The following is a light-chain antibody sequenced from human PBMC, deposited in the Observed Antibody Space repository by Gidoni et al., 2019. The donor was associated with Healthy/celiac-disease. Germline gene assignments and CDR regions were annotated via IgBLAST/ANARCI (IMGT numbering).Light chain of an antibody. Sequence: AIRMTQSPSSFSASTGDRVTITCRASQGISSYLAWYQQKPGKAPKLLIYAASTLQSGVPSRFSGSGSGTDFTLTISCLQSEDFATYYRQQYYSYPYTFXXXTKLEIK. CDR3: QQYYSYPYT. J-gene: IGKJ2*01. CDR2: AAS. V-gene: IGKV1-8*01. CDR1: QGISSY.